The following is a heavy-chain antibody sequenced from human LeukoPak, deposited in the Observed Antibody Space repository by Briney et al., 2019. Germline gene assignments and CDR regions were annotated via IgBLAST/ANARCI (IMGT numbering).Heavy chain of an antibody. V-gene: IGHV3-9*03. J-gene: IGHJ4*02. CDR1: GFTFDDYA. Sequence: PGGSLRLSCAASGFTFDDYAMHWVRQAPGKGLEWVSGISWNSGSIGYADSVKGRFTISRDNAKNSLYLQMNSLRAEDMALYYCAKGAGGIVVAGTGGSYFDYWGQGTLVTVSS. CDR3: AKGAGGIVVAGTGGSYFDY. CDR2: ISWNSGSI. D-gene: IGHD6-19*01.